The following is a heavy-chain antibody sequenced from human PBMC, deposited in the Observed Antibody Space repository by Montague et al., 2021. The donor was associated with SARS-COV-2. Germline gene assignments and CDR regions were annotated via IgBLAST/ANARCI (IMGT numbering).Heavy chain of an antibody. CDR1: GFTFSSYA. Sequence: SLRLSCAASGFTFSSYAMSLVRQAPGKGLEWVSTISISDGNTYYADSVKGRFTISRDKSKNTLYLQMNSLRAEDTAVYYCAKDRQLVGDDAFDIWGKGTMVTVSS. D-gene: IGHD6-13*01. CDR3: AKDRQLVGDDAFDI. CDR2: ISISDGNT. V-gene: IGHV3-23*01. J-gene: IGHJ3*02.